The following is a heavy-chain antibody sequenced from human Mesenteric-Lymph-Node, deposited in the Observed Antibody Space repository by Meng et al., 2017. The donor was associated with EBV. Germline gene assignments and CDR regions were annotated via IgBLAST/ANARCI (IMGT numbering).Heavy chain of an antibody. Sequence: QVRLVQSGAEVKKSGASVKVSCKASGYRFISYAIHWVRQAPGQGLGWVGWINVGNGNTRYSQKLQGRVSITRDTAASTAYMELSSLRSEDTGIYFCARDPYYGSGSSLDYWGQGTLVTVSS. V-gene: IGHV1-3*01. CDR3: ARDPYYGSGSSLDY. CDR1: GYRFISYA. D-gene: IGHD3-10*01. J-gene: IGHJ4*02. CDR2: INVGNGNT.